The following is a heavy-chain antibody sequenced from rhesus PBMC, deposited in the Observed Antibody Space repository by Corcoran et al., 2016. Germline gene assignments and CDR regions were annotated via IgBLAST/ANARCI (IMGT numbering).Heavy chain of an antibody. Sequence: QVQLQESGPGLVTPSETLSLTCAASGGSISSNFWSLIRHPPGKGLEWIGRIYGSGGSTDYNSSLKSRVTISTDTSKNQFSLKLRSVTAADTAVYYCASGLNPFDYWGQGVLVTVSS. CDR2: IYGSGGST. CDR1: GGSISSNF. V-gene: IGHV4-160*01. D-gene: IGHD3-3*01. CDR3: ASGLNPFDY. J-gene: IGHJ4*01.